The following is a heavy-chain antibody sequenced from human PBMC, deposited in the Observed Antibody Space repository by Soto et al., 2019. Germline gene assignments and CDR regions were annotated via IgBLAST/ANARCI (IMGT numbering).Heavy chain of an antibody. J-gene: IGHJ4*02. CDR3: ARYSYVTGGRYCDY. Sequence: QVSLQESGPGLVKPSGTLSLTCAVSDGSISSSNWWSWVRQPPGKGLEWIGEIYPSGSTNYNPSFMNRFIISVDQSKRESSLQLSSVTAAYTAVYYCARYSYVTGGRYCDYWGQGTLVTVSS. V-gene: IGHV4-4*02. CDR2: IYPSGST. D-gene: IGHD2-15*01. CDR1: DGSISSSNW.